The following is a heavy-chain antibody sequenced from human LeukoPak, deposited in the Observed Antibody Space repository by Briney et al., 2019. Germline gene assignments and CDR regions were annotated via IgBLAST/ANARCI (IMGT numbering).Heavy chain of an antibody. CDR2: IYYSGST. V-gene: IGHV4-59*01. Sequence: SETLSLTCTVSGGSISSYYWSWIRQPPGKGLEWIGYIYYSGSTNYNPSLKSRVTISVDTSKNQFSLKLSSVTAADTAVYYCARGVFRGWFGELSPNYFDYWGQGTLVTVSS. CDR1: GGSISSYY. CDR3: ARGVFRGWFGELSPNYFDY. J-gene: IGHJ4*02. D-gene: IGHD3-10*01.